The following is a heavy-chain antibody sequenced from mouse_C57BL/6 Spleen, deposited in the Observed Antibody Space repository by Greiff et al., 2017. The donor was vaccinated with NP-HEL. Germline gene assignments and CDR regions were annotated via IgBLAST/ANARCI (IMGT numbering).Heavy chain of an antibody. V-gene: IGHV1-54*01. D-gene: IGHD2-1*01. CDR3: ARLGYYGGYYYAMDY. J-gene: IGHJ4*01. CDR1: GYAFTNYL. CDR2: INPGSGGT. Sequence: VQLQESGAELVRPGTSVKVSCKASGYAFTNYLIEWVKQRPGQGLEWIGVINPGSGGTNYNEKFKGKATLTADKSSSTAYMQLSSLTSEDSAVYFCARLGYYGGYYYAMDYWGQGTTLTVSS.